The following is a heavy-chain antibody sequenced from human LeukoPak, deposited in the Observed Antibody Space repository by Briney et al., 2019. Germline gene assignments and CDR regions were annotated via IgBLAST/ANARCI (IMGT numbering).Heavy chain of an antibody. Sequence: GASVKVPCKTSGYTFSDFGINWVRQAPGQGLEWMGWISGNNDNPNYGQKFQGRFTVTTDSSTSTAYMELRNLRFDDTAVYYCARDGTSTDDYWGQGTLLTVSS. CDR3: ARDGTSTDDY. V-gene: IGHV1-18*01. D-gene: IGHD2-2*01. J-gene: IGHJ4*02. CDR1: GYTFSDFG. CDR2: ISGNNDNP.